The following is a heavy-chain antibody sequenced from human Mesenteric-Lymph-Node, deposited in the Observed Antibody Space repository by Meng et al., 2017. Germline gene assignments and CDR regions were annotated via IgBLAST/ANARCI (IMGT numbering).Heavy chain of an antibody. CDR1: GASIRSSAYY. CDR2: IYYTGFT. CDR3: ATGAPSFDRGIITPYYFGMDV. J-gene: IGHJ6*02. V-gene: IGHV4-31*03. Sequence: LRLSCTLSGASIRSSAYYWSWIRQHPGTGLEWIGYIYYTGFTEYNPSLRGRVTIPIDTSENQFSLFLNSVTAAATALYYCATGAPSFDRGIITPYYFGMDVWDQGTTVTVSS. D-gene: IGHD3-10*01.